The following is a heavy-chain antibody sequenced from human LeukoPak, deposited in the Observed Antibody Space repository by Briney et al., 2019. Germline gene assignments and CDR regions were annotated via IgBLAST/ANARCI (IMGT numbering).Heavy chain of an antibody. D-gene: IGHD5-18*01. CDR3: AKGPSRGYSPYYFDY. V-gene: IGHV3-74*01. CDR2: INSDGST. Sequence: PGGSLRLSCAASGFSFSSTWMHWVRQVPGKGLVWVSRINSDGSTIYADSVKGRFTISRDNTKNTLYLQMNSLRADDTAVYYCAKGPSRGYSPYYFDYWGQGTLVTVSS. J-gene: IGHJ4*02. CDR1: GFSFSSTW.